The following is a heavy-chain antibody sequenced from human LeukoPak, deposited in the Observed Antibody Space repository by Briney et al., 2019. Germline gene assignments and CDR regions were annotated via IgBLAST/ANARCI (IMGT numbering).Heavy chain of an antibody. Sequence: AGGSLRLSCAASGFYFRDHWMDWVRQAPGKGLEWVGHIKTDGSETYYLDSLKGRISISRDNTNNALYLQMNNLRAEDTAVYYCARERSGYGDYNYWGQGTLVTVSS. CDR3: ARERSGYGDYNY. CDR2: IKTDGSET. D-gene: IGHD4-17*01. CDR1: GFYFRDHW. V-gene: IGHV3-7*03. J-gene: IGHJ4*02.